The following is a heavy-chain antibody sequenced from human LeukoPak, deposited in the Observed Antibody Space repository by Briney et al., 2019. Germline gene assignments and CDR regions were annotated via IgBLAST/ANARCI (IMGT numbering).Heavy chain of an antibody. Sequence: GGSLRLSCAASGFTISSQAMSWVRPAPGKGLECVSTIWISDVDTHYADSVKGRFTISRDNSRNTLYLQMNSLRAEDTAVYYCARDAPGAGGFDYWGRGTLVTVSS. V-gene: IGHV3-23*01. J-gene: IGHJ4*02. D-gene: IGHD1-14*01. CDR2: IWISDVDT. CDR3: ARDAPGAGGFDY. CDR1: GFTISSQA.